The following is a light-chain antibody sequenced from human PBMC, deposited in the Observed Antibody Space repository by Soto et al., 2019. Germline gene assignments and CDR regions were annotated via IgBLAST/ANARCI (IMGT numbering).Light chain of an antibody. CDR1: SSDVGGYNY. CDR3: SSYAGSNRDV. Sequence: QSALTQPPSASGSPGQSVTISCTGISSDVGGYNYVSWYQQHPGKAPKLMIYEVSKRPSGVPDRFSGSKSGNTASLTVSGLQAEDEADYYCSSYAGSNRDVFGTGTKLTVL. CDR2: EVS. V-gene: IGLV2-8*01. J-gene: IGLJ1*01.